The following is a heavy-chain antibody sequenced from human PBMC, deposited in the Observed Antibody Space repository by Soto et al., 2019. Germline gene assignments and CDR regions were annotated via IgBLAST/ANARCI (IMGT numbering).Heavy chain of an antibody. Sequence: EVQLVESGGGLVQPGGSLRLSCAASGFAFSSYWMHWVRQAPGKGLVWVSRIDPYETGINYADSVKGRFTISRDNAKNTLYLQMNSLRAEDTAVYYCTCDTFGGRESWGQGTLVTVSS. CDR3: TCDTFGGRES. J-gene: IGHJ5*02. V-gene: IGHV3-74*01. D-gene: IGHD1-26*01. CDR1: GFAFSSYW. CDR2: IDPYETGI.